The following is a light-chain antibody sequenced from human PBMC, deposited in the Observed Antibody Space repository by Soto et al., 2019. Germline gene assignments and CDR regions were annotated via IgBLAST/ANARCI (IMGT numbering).Light chain of an antibody. CDR3: QQYKNWPHT. Sequence: ETLMTQSPATLSLSPGERSTLSCRASQSVSDNLAWYQQRPGQGPRLLIYGASTRATGIPARFSGSGSGTEFTLTISSLQPEDFAVYYCQQYKNWPHTFGQGTKVDIK. CDR1: QSVSDN. V-gene: IGKV3-15*01. J-gene: IGKJ1*01. CDR2: GAS.